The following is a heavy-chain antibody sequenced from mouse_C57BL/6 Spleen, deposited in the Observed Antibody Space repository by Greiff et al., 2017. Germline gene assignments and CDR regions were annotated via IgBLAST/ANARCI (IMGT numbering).Heavy chain of an antibody. V-gene: IGHV1-64*01. CDR1: GYTFTSYW. J-gene: IGHJ1*03. CDR3: ARGDGNSWYCDV. D-gene: IGHD2-3*01. CDR2: IHPNSGST. Sequence: QVQLQQPGAELVKPGASVKLSCKASGYTFTSYWMHWVKQRPGQGLEWIGMIHPNSGSTNYNEKFKSKATLTVDKSSSTAYLQLSSLTSEDSAVYYCARGDGNSWYCDVWGTGTTVTVSS.